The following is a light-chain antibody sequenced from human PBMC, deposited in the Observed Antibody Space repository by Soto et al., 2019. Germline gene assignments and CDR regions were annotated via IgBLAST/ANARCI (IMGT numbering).Light chain of an antibody. CDR1: SSDVGNYNL. CDR2: EVT. CDR3: CSYAGGSSVV. J-gene: IGLJ2*01. V-gene: IGLV2-23*02. Sequence: QSALAQPASVSGSPGQSITISCTGTSSDVGNYNLVSWYQHHPGKAPKVMIYEVTRRPSGVSNRFSASKSGNTASLTISGLLADDEADYYCCSYAGGSSVVFGGGTKLTVL.